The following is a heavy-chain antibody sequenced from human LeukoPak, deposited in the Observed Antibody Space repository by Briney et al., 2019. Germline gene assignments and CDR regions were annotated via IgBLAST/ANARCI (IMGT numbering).Heavy chain of an antibody. V-gene: IGHV3-21*01. CDR3: ARDDGGYSSSSTAFDY. CDR1: GFTFSRYT. CDR2: ISTSSSYI. Sequence: GGSLRLSCAASGFTFSRYTLNWVRQAPGKGLEWVSSISTSSSYIYYADSVKGRFTISRDNTRKSLFLEMNSLRAEDTAIYYCARDDGGYSSSSTAFDYWGQGTLVTVSS. J-gene: IGHJ4*02. D-gene: IGHD6-6*01.